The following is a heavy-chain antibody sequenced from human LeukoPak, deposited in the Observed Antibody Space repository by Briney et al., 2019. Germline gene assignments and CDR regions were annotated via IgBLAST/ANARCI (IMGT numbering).Heavy chain of an antibody. D-gene: IGHD6-25*01. CDR3: ATSDDAAGTS. CDR1: GFTFSSHR. CDR2: ISSSSSYI. V-gene: IGHV3-21*01. Sequence: GGSLRLSCAASGFTFSSHRMNWVRQAPGKGLEWVSSISSSSSYIYYADSVKGRFTISRDNAKNSLYLQMNSLRAEDTAVYYCATSDDAAGTSWGQGTLVTVSS. J-gene: IGHJ5*02.